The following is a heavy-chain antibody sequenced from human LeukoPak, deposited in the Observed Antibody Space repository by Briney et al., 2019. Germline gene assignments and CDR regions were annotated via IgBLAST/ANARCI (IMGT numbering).Heavy chain of an antibody. V-gene: IGHV1-2*06. D-gene: IGHD4-17*01. Sequence: ASVKVSCKASGYTFTGYYMHWVRQAPGQGLEWMGRINPNSGGTNYAQKFQGRVTMTRDTAISTAYMALIRLRSDDTAVYDCERGSGTVTAYNWLDPWGQGTLVTVSS. J-gene: IGHJ5*02. CDR1: GYTFTGYY. CDR2: INPNSGGT. CDR3: ERGSGTVTAYNWLDP.